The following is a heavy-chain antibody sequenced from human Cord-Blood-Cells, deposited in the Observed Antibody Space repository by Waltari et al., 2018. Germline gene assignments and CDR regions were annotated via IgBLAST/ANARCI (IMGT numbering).Heavy chain of an antibody. Sequence: WVRQAPGQGLEWMGGIIPIFGTANYAQTFQGRVTITADESTSTAYMELSSLRSEDTAVYYCASGCSGGSCSNFDYWGQGTLVTVSS. J-gene: IGHJ4*02. D-gene: IGHD2-15*01. CDR3: ASGCSGGSCSNFDY. CDR2: IIPIFGTA. V-gene: IGHV1-69*01.